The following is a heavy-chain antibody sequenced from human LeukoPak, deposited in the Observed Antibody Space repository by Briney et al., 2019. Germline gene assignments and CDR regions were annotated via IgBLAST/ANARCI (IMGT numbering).Heavy chain of an antibody. CDR3: AKEMATIRGFDF. CDR1: GFTFSTYA. V-gene: IGHV3-23*01. J-gene: IGHJ3*01. Sequence: PGGSLRLSCAASGFTFSTYAMSWVRQAPGKGLEWVSVIRGSGSRTYYATSVKGRFTNSRDNSKNTLYLQMNSLRAEDTAVYYCAKEMATIRGFDFWGQGTMVTVSS. D-gene: IGHD5-24*01. CDR2: IRGSGSRT.